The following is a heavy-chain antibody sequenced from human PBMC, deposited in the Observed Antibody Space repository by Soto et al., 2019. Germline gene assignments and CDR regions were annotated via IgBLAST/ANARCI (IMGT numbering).Heavy chain of an antibody. CDR1: GSSFSSYG. J-gene: IGHJ4*02. CDR2: IWYDGSNK. D-gene: IGHD5-18*01. Sequence: GGSLRLSCAASGSSFSSYGMHWVRQAPGKGLEWVAVIWYDGSNKYYADSVRGRFTISRDNSKNTLYLQMNNLRAEDTAVYYCATTDARGYSYRCNYWGQGTLVTVSS. V-gene: IGHV3-33*01. CDR3: ATTDARGYSYRCNY.